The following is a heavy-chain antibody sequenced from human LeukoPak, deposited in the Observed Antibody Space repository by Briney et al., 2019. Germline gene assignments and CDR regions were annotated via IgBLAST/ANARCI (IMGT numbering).Heavy chain of an antibody. CDR1: GGSISSGGYY. CDR3: ARVGPFGYSSSPPRNWFDP. CDR2: IYYSGST. Sequence: TLSLTCTVSGGSISSGGYYWSWIRQHPGKGLEWIGYIYYSGSTYYNPSLKSRVTISVDTSKNQFSLKLSSVTAADTAVYYCARVGPFGYSSSPPRNWFDPWGQGTLVTVSS. J-gene: IGHJ5*02. D-gene: IGHD6-13*01. V-gene: IGHV4-31*03.